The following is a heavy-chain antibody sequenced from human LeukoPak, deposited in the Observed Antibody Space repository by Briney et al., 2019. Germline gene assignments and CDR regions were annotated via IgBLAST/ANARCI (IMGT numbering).Heavy chain of an antibody. J-gene: IGHJ4*02. CDR2: ISGSGDST. CDR1: GFTFSSYA. CDR3: ARRPKGSSSWYFFDY. V-gene: IGHV3-23*01. D-gene: IGHD6-13*01. Sequence: GGSLGLSCAASGFTFSSYAMSWVRQAPGKGLECVSAISGSGDSTYYADPVKGRFTISRDNSKNTLYLQMNSLRAEDTAVYYCARRPKGSSSWYFFDYWGQGTLVTVSS.